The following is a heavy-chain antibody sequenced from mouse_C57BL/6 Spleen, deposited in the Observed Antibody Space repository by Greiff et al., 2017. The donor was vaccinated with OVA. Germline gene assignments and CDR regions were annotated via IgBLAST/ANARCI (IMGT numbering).Heavy chain of an antibody. V-gene: IGHV1-19*01. Sequence: EVQVVESGPVLVKPGASVKMSCKASGYTFTDYYMNWVKQSHGKSLEWIGVINPYNGGTSYNQKFKGKATLTVDKSSSTAYMELNSLTSEDSAVYYCARRDGNYPYYYAMDYWGQGTSVTVSS. CDR1: GYTFTDYY. CDR3: ARRDGNYPYYYAMDY. CDR2: INPYNGGT. J-gene: IGHJ4*01. D-gene: IGHD2-1*01.